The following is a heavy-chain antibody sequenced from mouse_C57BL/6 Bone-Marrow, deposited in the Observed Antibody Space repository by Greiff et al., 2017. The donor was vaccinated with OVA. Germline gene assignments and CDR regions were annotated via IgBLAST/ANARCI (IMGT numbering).Heavy chain of an antibody. V-gene: IGHV5-6*02. CDR3: ARRRTY. CDR1: GFTFSSYG. J-gene: IGHJ3*01. CDR2: ISSGGSYT. Sequence: EVMLVESGGDLVKPGGSLKLYCAASGFTFSSYGMSWVRQTPDKRLEWVATISSGGSYTYYPDSVKGRFTISRDNAKNTLYLQMSSLKSEDTAMYYCARRRTYWGQGTLVTVSA.